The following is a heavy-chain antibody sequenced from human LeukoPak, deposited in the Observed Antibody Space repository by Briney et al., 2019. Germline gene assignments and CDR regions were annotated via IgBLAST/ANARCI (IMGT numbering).Heavy chain of an antibody. V-gene: IGHV4-30-4*08. CDR1: GGSISSGDYY. J-gene: IGHJ4*02. CDR3: ARGGYDRHIDY. Sequence: SETLSLTCTVSGGSISSGDYYWSWIRQPPGKALEWIGYIYYSGSTYYNPSLKSRVTISVDTSKNQFSLKLSSVTAADTAVYYCARGGYDRHIDYWGQGTLVTVSS. D-gene: IGHD5-12*01. CDR2: IYYSGST.